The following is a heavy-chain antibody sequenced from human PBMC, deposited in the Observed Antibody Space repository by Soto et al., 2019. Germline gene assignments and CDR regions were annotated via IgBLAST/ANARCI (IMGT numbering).Heavy chain of an antibody. J-gene: IGHJ5*02. V-gene: IGHV4-39*01. CDR3: ARHLGLPRVWFDP. CDR1: GGSVSSTTYY. D-gene: IGHD2-15*01. CDR2: IYYSGNT. Sequence: QLQLQESGPGLVKPSETLSLTCTVSGGSVSSTTYYYAWIRQPPGKGLEWIGSIYYSGNTSYNPSLKSRVTISLDTSKKQFSLKLNSVTAADTALYYCARHLGLPRVWFDPWGQGTLVTVSS.